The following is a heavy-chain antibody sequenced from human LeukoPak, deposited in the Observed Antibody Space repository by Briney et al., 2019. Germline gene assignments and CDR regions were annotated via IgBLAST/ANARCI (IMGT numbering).Heavy chain of an antibody. CDR3: ARGRLGIFGVVIIQYFDY. D-gene: IGHD3-3*01. CDR2: IYNSGST. CDR1: GGSISSGAYY. J-gene: IGHJ4*02. V-gene: IGHV4-31*03. Sequence: SETLSLTCTVSGGSISSGAYYWSWIRQLPGKGLEWIGYIYNSGSTDYNPSLKSRLTISVDTSKNQFYLKLSSVTAADTAVYYCARGRLGIFGVVIIQYFDYWGQGTLVTVSS.